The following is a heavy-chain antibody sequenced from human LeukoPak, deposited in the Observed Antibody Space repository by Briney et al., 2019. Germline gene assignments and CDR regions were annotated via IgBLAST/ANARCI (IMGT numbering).Heavy chain of an antibody. V-gene: IGHV1-69*04. D-gene: IGHD3-9*01. CDR1: GGTFSSYA. J-gene: IGHJ4*02. CDR2: IIPILGIA. CDR3: ARVPQTYYDILTGYYTASGPFDY. Sequence: ASVKVSCKASGGTFSSYAISWVRQAPGQGLEWMGRIIPILGIANYAQKFQGRVTITADKSTSTAYMELSSLRSEDTAVYYCARVPQTYYDILTGYYTASGPFDYWGQGTLVTVSS.